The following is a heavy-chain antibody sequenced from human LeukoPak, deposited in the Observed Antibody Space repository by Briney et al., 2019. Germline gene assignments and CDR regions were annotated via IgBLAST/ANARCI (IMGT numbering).Heavy chain of an antibody. V-gene: IGHV3-23*01. CDR3: AKVKRPFSIMITFGGVYFDY. D-gene: IGHD3-16*01. J-gene: IGHJ4*02. CDR2: ISGSGGST. Sequence: GGSLRLSCAASGFTFSSYAMSWVRQAPGKGLEWVSAISGSGGSTYYADSVKGRFTISRDNSKNTLYLQMNSLRAEDTAVYYCAKVKRPFSIMITFGGVYFDYWGQGTLVTVSS. CDR1: GFTFSSYA.